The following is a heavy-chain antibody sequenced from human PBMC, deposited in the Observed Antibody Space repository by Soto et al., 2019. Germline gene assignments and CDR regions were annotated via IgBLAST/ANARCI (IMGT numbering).Heavy chain of an antibody. CDR3: AREAY. J-gene: IGHJ4*02. CDR2: IGPDGSAK. Sequence: ETLSLTCSVSGGSISSGDYYWSWIRQPPGKGLEWVATIGPDGSAKFYVDSVTGRFTISRDNAKKSLYLQMNSLRGEDTAMYYCAREAYWGQGTPVTVSS. V-gene: IGHV3-7*01. CDR1: GGSISSGDYY.